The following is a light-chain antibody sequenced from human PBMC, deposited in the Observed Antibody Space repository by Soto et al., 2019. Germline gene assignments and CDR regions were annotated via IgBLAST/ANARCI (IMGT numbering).Light chain of an antibody. CDR2: AAS. CDR1: QGIRND. CDR3: LQDYNYPRT. Sequence: AIQMTQSPSSLSASVGDRVTITCRASQGIRNDLGWYQQKPGKAPKLLIYAASTLQSGVPARFRGSGSGTDFTLTISSLQPEDFATYYCLQDYNYPRTFGQGTKLEIK. J-gene: IGKJ2*01. V-gene: IGKV1-6*01.